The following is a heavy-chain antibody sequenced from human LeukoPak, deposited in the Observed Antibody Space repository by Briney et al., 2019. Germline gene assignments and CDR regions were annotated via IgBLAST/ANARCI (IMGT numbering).Heavy chain of an antibody. CDR1: GFTFYSYG. Sequence: GGSLRLSCAASGFTFYSYGMHWVRQAPGKGLEWVAVISHDGSNIHYGDSVKGRFTISRDNSKNTLYLQMNSLRAEDTAVYYCARLAVAHPLDYWGQGTLVTVSS. J-gene: IGHJ4*02. CDR2: ISHDGSNI. CDR3: ARLAVAHPLDY. D-gene: IGHD6-19*01. V-gene: IGHV3-30*03.